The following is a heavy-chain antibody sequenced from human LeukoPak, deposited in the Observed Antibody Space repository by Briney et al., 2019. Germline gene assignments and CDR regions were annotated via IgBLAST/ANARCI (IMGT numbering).Heavy chain of an antibody. CDR2: ISPSGTDI. J-gene: IGHJ6*03. CDR1: GFTFTDTY. Sequence: GGSMRLSCAVSGFTFTDTYMTWIRQAPGKGLESLSYISPSGTDISYADSVKGRFTISRDNAKNSLYLQMNSLRAEDTAVYYCAREEYDSSGYYLSRNYYYYMDVWGKGTTVTISS. D-gene: IGHD3-22*01. CDR3: AREEYDSSGYYLSRNYYYYMDV. V-gene: IGHV3-11*04.